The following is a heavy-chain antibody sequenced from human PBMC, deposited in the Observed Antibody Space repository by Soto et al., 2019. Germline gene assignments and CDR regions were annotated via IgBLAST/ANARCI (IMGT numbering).Heavy chain of an antibody. V-gene: IGHV3-23*01. Sequence: EVQLLESGGDLVQPGGSLRLSCVDSGFSFGNYAMNWVRQYPGKGLQWVASISNSGGITYYADSVKGRFTISRDNSENTLFLQLNSLRVEDTAIYYCAKDWMGLGYFFEYWGQGTLVTVSA. J-gene: IGHJ4*02. CDR1: GFSFGNYA. CDR2: ISNSGGIT. D-gene: IGHD5-18*01. CDR3: AKDWMGLGYFFEY.